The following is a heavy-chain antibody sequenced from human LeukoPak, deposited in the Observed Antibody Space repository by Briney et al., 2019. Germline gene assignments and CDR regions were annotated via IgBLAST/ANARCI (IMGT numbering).Heavy chain of an antibody. CDR1: SESFSAYS. CDR2: ITHSGSP. D-gene: IGHD1-1*01. J-gene: IGHJ4*02. V-gene: IGHV4-34*01. CDR3: ARTTHDRPRVASD. Sequence: PSETLSLTCAVYSESFSAYSWTWIRQPPGKGLEWIGEITHSGSPNYNPSLKSRVTFSLDTSKRQFSLEVSSVTAADTAMYYCARTTHDRPRVASDWSRGSLVTVSP.